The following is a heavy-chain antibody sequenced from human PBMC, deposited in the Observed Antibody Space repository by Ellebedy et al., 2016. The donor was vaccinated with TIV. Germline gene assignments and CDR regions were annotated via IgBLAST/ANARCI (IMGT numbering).Heavy chain of an antibody. CDR3: AREEITGTLGY. CDR1: GGPISSYY. V-gene: IGHV4-59*01. D-gene: IGHD1-7*01. J-gene: IGHJ4*02. CDR2: IYYSGST. Sequence: MPGGSLRLSCTVSGGPISSYYWSWIRQPPGKGLEWIGYIYYSGSTNYNPSLKSRVTISVDTSKNQFSLKLSSVTAADTAVYYCAREEITGTLGYWGQGTLVTVSS.